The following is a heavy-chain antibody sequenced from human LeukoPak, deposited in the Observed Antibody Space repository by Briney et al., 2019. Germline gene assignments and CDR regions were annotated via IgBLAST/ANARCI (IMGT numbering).Heavy chain of an antibody. D-gene: IGHD1-26*01. CDR1: GGPISSYY. J-gene: IGHJ3*02. CDR2: IYYSGST. Sequence: SETLSLTCTVSGGPISSYYWSWIRQPPGKGLEWIGYIYYSGSTTYNPSLKSRVTISVDTSKNQFSLNLSSVTAADTAVYYCARYTSTCAFDIWGQGTMVTVSS. CDR3: ARYTSTCAFDI. V-gene: IGHV4-59*08.